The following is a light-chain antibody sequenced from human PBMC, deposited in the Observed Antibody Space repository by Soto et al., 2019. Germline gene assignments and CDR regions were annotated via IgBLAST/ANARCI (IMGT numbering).Light chain of an antibody. V-gene: IGKV1-5*03. CDR3: QHYNSYSEA. Sequence: IRMTQSPSSLSASTGDRVTITCRASQTISSWLAWYQQKPGKAPKLLIYKASTLKSGVPSRFSGSGSGTEFTLTISSLQPDDFATYYCQHYNSYSEAFGQGTKVELK. CDR2: KAS. CDR1: QTISSW. J-gene: IGKJ1*01.